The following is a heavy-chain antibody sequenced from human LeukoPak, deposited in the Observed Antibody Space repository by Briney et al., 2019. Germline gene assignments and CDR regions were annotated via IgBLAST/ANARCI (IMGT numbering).Heavy chain of an antibody. Sequence: PSETLSLTCTVSGGSISSGDYYWSWIRQPPGKGLEWIGYIYYSGSTYYNPSLKSRVTISVDTSKNQFSLKLSSVTAADTAVYYCARVYYYDSSGYYFGYWGQGTLVTVSS. V-gene: IGHV4-30-4*08. D-gene: IGHD3-22*01. J-gene: IGHJ4*02. CDR1: GGSISSGDYY. CDR3: ARVYYYDSSGYYFGY. CDR2: IYYSGST.